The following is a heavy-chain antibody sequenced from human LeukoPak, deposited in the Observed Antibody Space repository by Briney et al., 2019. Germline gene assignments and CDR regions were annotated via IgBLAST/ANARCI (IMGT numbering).Heavy chain of an antibody. D-gene: IGHD1-14*01. J-gene: IGHJ4*02. V-gene: IGHV1-8*01. CDR3: ARGPDIDY. CDR2: MNPNSGNT. Sequence: XSYDINWVRXATGQGLEWMGWMNPNSGNTGYAQKFQGRVTMTRNTSISTAYMELSSLRSEDTAVYYCARGPDIDYWGQGTLVTVSS. CDR1: XSYD.